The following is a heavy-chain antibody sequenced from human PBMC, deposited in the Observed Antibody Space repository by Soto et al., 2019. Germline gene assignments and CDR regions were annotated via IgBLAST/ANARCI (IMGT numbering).Heavy chain of an antibody. V-gene: IGHV4-59*08. CDR2: MYNSGST. Sequence: PSETLSLTCTVSGGSISSYYWTWIRQPPGKGLEWIGFMYNSGSTHYNPSLKSRVTISLDTSKNQFSLNLRSVNAADTAVYYCASMGYHYGSGSYPLDYWGQGTLVTVSS. D-gene: IGHD3-10*01. CDR3: ASMGYHYGSGSYPLDY. J-gene: IGHJ4*02. CDR1: GGSISSYY.